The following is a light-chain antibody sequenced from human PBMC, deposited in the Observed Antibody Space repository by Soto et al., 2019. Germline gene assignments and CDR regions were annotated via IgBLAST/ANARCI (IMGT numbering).Light chain of an antibody. Sequence: EIVLTQSPGTLSLSPGERATLSCRASQSISSSYLGWYQQKPGQAPRLLIYAASSRADGIPDRFSGSGSGTAVTLPISRLQPDDFAVYYCQQYGSSSYTFGQGTQLEIK. CDR1: QSISSSY. V-gene: IGKV3-20*01. CDR2: AAS. CDR3: QQYGSSSYT. J-gene: IGKJ2*01.